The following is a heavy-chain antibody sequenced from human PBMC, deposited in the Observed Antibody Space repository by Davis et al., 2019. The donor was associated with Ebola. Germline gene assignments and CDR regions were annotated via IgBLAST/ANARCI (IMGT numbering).Heavy chain of an antibody. CDR1: GFTFNVYY. CDR2: ITPNSGGT. J-gene: IGHJ4*02. D-gene: IGHD4-17*01. Sequence: ASVKVSCKASGFTFNVYYIHWVRQAPGQGPEWMGWITPNSGGTKYAQKFQGRVTSTRDMSINAANMELRRLTNDDTAVYYCASGPEDVTHGDPHFDYWGQGTLVTVSS. V-gene: IGHV1-2*02. CDR3: ASGPEDVTHGDPHFDY.